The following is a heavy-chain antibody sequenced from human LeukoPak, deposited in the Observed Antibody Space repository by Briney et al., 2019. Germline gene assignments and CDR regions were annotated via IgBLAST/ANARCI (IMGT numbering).Heavy chain of an antibody. D-gene: IGHD1-26*01. J-gene: IGHJ4*02. CDR1: GYSFINYG. CDR2: IYPGDSDT. Sequence: GESLKISCKGSGYSFINYGIGWVRQMPGKGLGWMGIIYPGDSDTRYSPSFEGQVTISTDKSISTAYLQWSSLKASDTAMYYCARRGVWEPYYFDYWGQGTLVAVSS. CDR3: ARRGVWEPYYFDY. V-gene: IGHV5-51*01.